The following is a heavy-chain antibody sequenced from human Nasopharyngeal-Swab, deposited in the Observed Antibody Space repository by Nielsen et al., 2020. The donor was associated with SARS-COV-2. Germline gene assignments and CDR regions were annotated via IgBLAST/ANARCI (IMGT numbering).Heavy chain of an antibody. CDR1: GFTFDDYD. J-gene: IGHJ5*02. CDR2: ISWTSGTI. Sequence: GASLRLSCAASGFTFDDYDMHWVRQAPGKGLEWVSGISWTSGTIGYADSVKGRFTISRDNAKNSLFLQMNSLRTEDTALYYCARDAARSWYNWFDPWGQGTLVTVSS. D-gene: IGHD6-13*01. CDR3: ARDAARSWYNWFDP. V-gene: IGHV3-9*01.